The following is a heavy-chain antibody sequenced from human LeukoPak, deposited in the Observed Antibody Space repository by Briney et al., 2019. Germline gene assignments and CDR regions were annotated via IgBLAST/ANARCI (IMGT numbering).Heavy chain of an antibody. V-gene: IGHV4-30-4*01. CDR2: IYYSGST. D-gene: IGHD3-10*01. CDR1: GGSISSGDYC. J-gene: IGHJ4*02. CDR3: ARRVLQYGSGSFYDY. Sequence: SQTLSLTCTVSGGSISSGDYCWSWIRQPPGKGLEWIGYIYYSGSTYYNPSLRSRVTISVDTSKNQFSLKLSSVTAADTAVYYCARRVLQYGSGSFYDYWGQGTLVTVSS.